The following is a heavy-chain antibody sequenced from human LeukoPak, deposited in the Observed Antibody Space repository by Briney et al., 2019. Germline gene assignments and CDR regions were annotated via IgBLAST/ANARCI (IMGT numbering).Heavy chain of an antibody. J-gene: IGHJ5*02. V-gene: IGHV3-30*03. CDR1: GFIFSDYV. CDR3: TRGRWELLWGDA. Sequence: GGSLRLSCAASGFIFSDYVRYWARQAPGKGLEWVTRISYDGSNRHYADSVKGRFAISRDNSKSVLYLQMNSLRAEDSAVYYCTRGRWELLWGDAWGQGTLVTVSS. D-gene: IGHD1-26*01. CDR2: ISYDGSNR.